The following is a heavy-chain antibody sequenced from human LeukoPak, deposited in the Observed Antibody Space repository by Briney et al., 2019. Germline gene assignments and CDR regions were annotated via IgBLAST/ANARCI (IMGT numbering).Heavy chain of an antibody. Sequence: GGSLRLSCAASGFTFSSYGMHWVRQAPGKGLEWVAFIRYDGSNKYYADSVKGRFTISRDNSKNTLYLQMNSLRAEDTALYYCAKDIDSSGYYYFAFDIWGQGTMVTVSS. CDR2: IRYDGSNK. CDR3: AKDIDSSGYYYFAFDI. D-gene: IGHD3-22*01. CDR1: GFTFSSYG. J-gene: IGHJ3*02. V-gene: IGHV3-30*02.